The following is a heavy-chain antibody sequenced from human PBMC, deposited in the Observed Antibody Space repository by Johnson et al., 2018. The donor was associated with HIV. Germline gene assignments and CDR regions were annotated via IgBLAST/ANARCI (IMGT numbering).Heavy chain of an antibody. CDR3: AREYSGYETLRGAFDI. Sequence: QVQLVESGGGVVQPGRSLRLFCAVSGFTFSAYTMHWVRQAPGKGLEWVAVISYDGSNKYYADSVKGRFTISRDNSKNTLYLQMNSLRAEDTAVYYCAREYSGYETLRGAFDIWGQGTMVTVSS. J-gene: IGHJ3*02. D-gene: IGHD5-12*01. CDR1: GFTFSAYT. CDR2: ISYDGSNK. V-gene: IGHV3-30*04.